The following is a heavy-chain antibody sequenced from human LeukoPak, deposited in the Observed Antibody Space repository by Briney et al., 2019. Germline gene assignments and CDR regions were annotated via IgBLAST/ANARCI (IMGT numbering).Heavy chain of an antibody. D-gene: IGHD3-16*01. Sequence: SETLSLTCAVSGGSISSGDYYWSWIRQPPGKGLEWIGYIYYSGSTYYNPSLKSRVTISVDTSKNQFSLKLSSVTAADTAVYYCATAGRIDGGRNYWGQGTLVTVSS. V-gene: IGHV4-30-4*01. CDR2: IYYSGST. CDR1: GGSISSGDYY. J-gene: IGHJ4*02. CDR3: ATAGRIDGGRNY.